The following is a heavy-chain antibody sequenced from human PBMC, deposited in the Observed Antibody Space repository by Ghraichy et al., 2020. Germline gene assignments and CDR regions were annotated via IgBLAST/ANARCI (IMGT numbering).Heavy chain of an antibody. CDR1: GGSISSSSYY. D-gene: IGHD2-2*01. J-gene: IGHJ3*02. V-gene: IGHV4-39*01. Sequence: SETLSLTCTVSGGSISSSSYYWGWIRQPPGKGLEWIGSIYYSGSTYYNPSLKSRVTISVDTSKNQFSLKLSSVTAADTAVYYCASSSLDVPAAIGDAFDIWGQGTMVTVSS. CDR2: IYYSGST. CDR3: ASSSLDVPAAIGDAFDI.